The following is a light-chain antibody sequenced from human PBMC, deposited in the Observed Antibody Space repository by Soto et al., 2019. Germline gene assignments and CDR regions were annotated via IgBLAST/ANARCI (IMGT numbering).Light chain of an antibody. Sequence: QSALTQPPSASGSPGQSVTISCTGTSSDVGGYNYVSWYQQYPGRAPQLMIYEVTKRPSGVPDRFSGSKSGNTASLTVSGLQAEDEADYYCSSYAASNHCYFVFGGGTKLTVL. V-gene: IGLV2-8*01. CDR1: SSDVGGYNY. J-gene: IGLJ3*02. CDR3: SSYAASNHCYFV. CDR2: EVT.